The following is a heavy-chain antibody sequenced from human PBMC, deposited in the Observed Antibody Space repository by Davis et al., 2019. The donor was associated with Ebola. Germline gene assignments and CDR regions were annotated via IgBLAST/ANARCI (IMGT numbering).Heavy chain of an antibody. CDR3: ARALWKVSFDT. D-gene: IGHD5/OR15-5a*01. V-gene: IGHV4-4*02. CDR1: GGSISNNNW. J-gene: IGHJ5*02. CDR2: IHNSGST. Sequence: SETLSLTCAVSGGSISNNNWWSWIRQPPGKGLEWIGYIHNSGSTYYSPSLKSRLTISVDTSNNQLSMKLFSVTAADTAVYHCARALWKVSFDTFGQGTLVTVSS.